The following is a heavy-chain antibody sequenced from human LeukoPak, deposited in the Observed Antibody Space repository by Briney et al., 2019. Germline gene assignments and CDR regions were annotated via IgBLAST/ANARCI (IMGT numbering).Heavy chain of an antibody. Sequence: GGSLRLSCAASGFTFDHYPMHWVRDATERGVECVSLISWGGGSTYYADSVKGRFTISRDNSKDSLYLQMNSLRAEDTALYYCAKGSLPGLALGYYYGKDVWGKGPTVTVSS. V-gene: IGHV3-43D*04. CDR3: AKGSLPGLALGYYYGKDV. CDR1: GFTFDHYP. CDR2: ISWGGGST. J-gene: IGHJ6*04. D-gene: IGHD6-19*01.